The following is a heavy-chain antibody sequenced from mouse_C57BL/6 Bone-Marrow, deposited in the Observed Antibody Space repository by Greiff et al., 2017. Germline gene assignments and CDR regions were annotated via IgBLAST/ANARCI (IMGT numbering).Heavy chain of an antibody. D-gene: IGHD2-5*01. J-gene: IGHJ4*01. V-gene: IGHV1-26*01. CDR2: INPNNGGT. Sequence: EVQLQQSGPELVKPGASVKISCKASGYTFTDYYMNWVKQSHGKSLEWIGDINPNNGGTSYNQKFKGKATLTVDKSSSTAYMELLSLTSEDSAVYYCATPFYSNYGDYWGQGTSVTVSS. CDR1: GYTFTDYY. CDR3: ATPFYSNYGDY.